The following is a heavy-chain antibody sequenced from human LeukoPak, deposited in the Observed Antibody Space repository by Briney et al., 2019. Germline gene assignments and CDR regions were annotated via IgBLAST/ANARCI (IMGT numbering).Heavy chain of an antibody. Sequence: GGSLRLSCAASGFTFSSYAMSWVRQAPGRGLEWVSAISGSGRSTYYADSVKGRFNISRDNSKNTLYLQMNSLRAEDTAVYYCAKDFQIAAAGVSYFDYWAQGTLVTVSS. D-gene: IGHD6-13*01. J-gene: IGHJ4*02. V-gene: IGHV3-23*01. CDR3: AKDFQIAAAGVSYFDY. CDR1: GFTFSSYA. CDR2: ISGSGRST.